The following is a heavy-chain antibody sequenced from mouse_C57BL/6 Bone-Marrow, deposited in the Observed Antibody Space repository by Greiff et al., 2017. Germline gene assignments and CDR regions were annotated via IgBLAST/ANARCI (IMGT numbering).Heavy chain of an antibody. CDR2: IDPENGDT. Sequence: EVKLMESGAELVRPGASVKLSCTASGFNIKDDYMHWVKQRPEQGLEWIGWIDPENGDTAYASKFQGKATITADTASNTAYLQLSSLTSEDTAVFYCTTGGYWYFDVWGTGTTVTVSS. D-gene: IGHD1-1*02. V-gene: IGHV14-4*01. J-gene: IGHJ1*03. CDR1: GFNIKDDY. CDR3: TTGGYWYFDV.